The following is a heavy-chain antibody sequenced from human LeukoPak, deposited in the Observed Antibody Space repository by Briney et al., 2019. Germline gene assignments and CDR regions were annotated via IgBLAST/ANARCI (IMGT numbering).Heavy chain of an antibody. CDR2: IYYSGST. CDR1: GGSISSSSYS. J-gene: IGHJ4*02. D-gene: IGHD3-22*01. CDR3: AGQRNYYDSSGYGPTNDY. Sequence: PSETLSLTCTVSGGSISSSSYSWGWIRQPPGKGLEWIGSIYYSGSTYYNPSLKSRVTISVDTSKNQFSLKLSSVTAADTAVYYCAGQRNYYDSSGYGPTNDYWGQGTLVTVSS. V-gene: IGHV4-39*01.